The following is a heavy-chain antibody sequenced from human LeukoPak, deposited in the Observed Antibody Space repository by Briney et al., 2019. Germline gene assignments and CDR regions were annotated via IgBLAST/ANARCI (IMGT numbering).Heavy chain of an antibody. D-gene: IGHD3-9*01. Sequence: SETLSLTCTVSGASISSYYWNWIRQPPGKGLEWIGYIYYSGSTNYNPSLKSRVTISVDTSKKQFSLKLRSVTAADTAVYYCAKDRANYEILTDYYSIDYYFDYWGQGSLVTVSS. CDR3: AKDRANYEILTDYYSIDYYFDY. V-gene: IGHV4-59*01. CDR1: GASISSYY. J-gene: IGHJ4*02. CDR2: IYYSGST.